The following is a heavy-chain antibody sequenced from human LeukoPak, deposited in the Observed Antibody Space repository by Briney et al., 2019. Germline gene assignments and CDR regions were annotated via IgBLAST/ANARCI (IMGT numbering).Heavy chain of an antibody. V-gene: IGHV4-39*07. J-gene: IGHJ4*02. CDR3: ARDGARGRFDY. D-gene: IGHD1-26*01. Sequence: SETLSLTCTVSGGSISSSSYYWGWIRQPPGKGLEWIGSIYYSGSTYYNPSLKSRVTISVDTSKNQFSLKLSSVTAADTAVYYCARDGARGRFDYWGQGTLVTVSS. CDR2: IYYSGST. CDR1: GGSISSSSYY.